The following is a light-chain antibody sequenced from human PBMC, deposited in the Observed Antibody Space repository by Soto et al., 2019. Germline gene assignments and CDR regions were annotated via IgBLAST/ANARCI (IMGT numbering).Light chain of an antibody. V-gene: IGKV3-11*01. CDR2: DAS. CDR1: QSISNY. Sequence: EIVLTQSPGTLSLSPGERATLSCRASQSISNYLAWYQHKPGQAPRLLIYDASNRATATPPRFSGSGSGTDFTLTISSPEPEDFAVYYCQQRSAGVTFGQGTRLEIK. CDR3: QQRSAGVT. J-gene: IGKJ5*01.